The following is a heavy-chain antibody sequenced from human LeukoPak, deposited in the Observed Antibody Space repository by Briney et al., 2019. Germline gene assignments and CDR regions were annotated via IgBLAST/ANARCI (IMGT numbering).Heavy chain of an antibody. J-gene: IGHJ1*01. Sequence: NPGGSLRLSCAASGFTFSSYSMNWVRQAPGKGLEWASCIGGSGNDKHYIDSVKGRFTISRDNAKNSLFLQMNSLTAEDTAVYYCVRADGSSGSSEYFQHWGQGTLVTVSS. CDR2: IGGSGNDK. CDR1: GFTFSSYS. V-gene: IGHV3-21*01. CDR3: VRADGSSGSSEYFQH. D-gene: IGHD5-12*01.